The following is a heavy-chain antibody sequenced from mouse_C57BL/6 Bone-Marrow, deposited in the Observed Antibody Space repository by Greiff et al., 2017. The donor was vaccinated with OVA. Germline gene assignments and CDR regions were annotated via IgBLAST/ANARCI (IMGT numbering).Heavy chain of an antibody. D-gene: IGHD2-2*01. J-gene: IGHJ4*01. CDR2: INPSNGGT. V-gene: IGHV1-53*01. Sequence: VQLQQPGTELVKPGASVKLSCKASGYTFTSYWMHWVKQRPGQGLEWIGNINPSNGGTNYNEKFKSKATLTVDKSSSTAHMQLSSLTSEDSAVYYCARGGYDGRYYYAMDYWGQGTSVTVSS. CDR1: GYTFTSYW. CDR3: ARGGYDGRYYYAMDY.